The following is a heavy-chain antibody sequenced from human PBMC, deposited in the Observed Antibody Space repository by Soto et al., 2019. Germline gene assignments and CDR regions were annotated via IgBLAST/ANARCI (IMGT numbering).Heavy chain of an antibody. CDR3: ARRLYYDSSGFEGGGMDV. J-gene: IGHJ6*02. Sequence: TSETLSLTCTVSGGSISSSSYYWGWIRRPPGKGLEWIGSIYYSGSTYYNPSLKSRVTISVDTSKNQFSLKLSSVTAADTAVYYCARRLYYDSSGFEGGGMDVWGQGTTVTVSS. V-gene: IGHV4-39*01. D-gene: IGHD3-22*01. CDR1: GGSISSSSYY. CDR2: IYYSGST.